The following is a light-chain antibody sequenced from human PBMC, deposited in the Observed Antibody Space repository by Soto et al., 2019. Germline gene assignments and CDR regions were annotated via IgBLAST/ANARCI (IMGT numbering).Light chain of an antibody. CDR1: QSISSR. V-gene: IGKV1-5*03. J-gene: IGKJ1*01. Sequence: DIQMTQSPSTLSASLGDRVTITCRASQSISSRLAWYQQKPGKAPNLLIYKASSLESGVPSRFSGSGSGTDFTLNISSLQPDDFATYYCQQYSTYSRTFGQGNKVEIK. CDR2: KAS. CDR3: QQYSTYSRT.